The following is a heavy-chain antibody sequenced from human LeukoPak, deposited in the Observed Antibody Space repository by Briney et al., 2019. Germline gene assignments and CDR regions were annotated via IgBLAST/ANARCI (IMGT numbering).Heavy chain of an antibody. V-gene: IGHV3-49*04. D-gene: IGHD2-15*01. CDR3: TRVGCSGGSCYPDYYYYYMDV. J-gene: IGHJ6*03. CDR1: GFTFGDYA. CDR2: IRSKAYGGTT. Sequence: GGSLRLSCTASGFTFGDYAMSWVRQAPGKGLEWVGFIRSKAYGGTTEYAASVKGRFTISRDDSKSIAYLQMNSLKTEDTAVYYCTRVGCSGGSCYPDYYYYYMDVRGKGTTVTISS.